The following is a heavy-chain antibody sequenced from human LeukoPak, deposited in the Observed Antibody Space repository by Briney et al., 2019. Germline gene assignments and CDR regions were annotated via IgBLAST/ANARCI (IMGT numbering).Heavy chain of an antibody. J-gene: IGHJ4*02. CDR3: AKGKTYYYGSGTLLDY. CDR2: ISGSGGST. D-gene: IGHD3-10*01. V-gene: IGHV3-23*01. CDR1: GFTFSSYG. Sequence: GGTLRLSCAASGFTFSSYGMSWVRQAPGKGLEWVSAISGSGGSTYYADSVKGRFTISRDNPKNTLYLQMNSLRAEDTAVYYCAKGKTYYYGSGTLLDYWGQGTQVTVSS.